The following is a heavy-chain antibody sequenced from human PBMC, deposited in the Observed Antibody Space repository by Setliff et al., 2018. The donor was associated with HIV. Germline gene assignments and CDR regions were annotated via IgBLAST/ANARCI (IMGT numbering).Heavy chain of an antibody. D-gene: IGHD1-26*01. V-gene: IGHV3-30*01. J-gene: IGHJ3*02. CDR1: GFTFSTFA. CDR2: ISHDGNNK. CDR3: ARDRVEAERGAFDI. Sequence: LRLSCVAPGFTFSTFAMHWVRQAPGKGLEWVTLISHDGNNKFYAPSVKGRFTISRDNSKDTVSLQMTSLTSEDTAMYYCARDRVEAERGAFDIWGQGTMVTVSS.